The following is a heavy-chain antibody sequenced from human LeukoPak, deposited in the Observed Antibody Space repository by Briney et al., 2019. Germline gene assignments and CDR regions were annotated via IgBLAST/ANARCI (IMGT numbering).Heavy chain of an antibody. CDR2: INPSGGST. D-gene: IGHD1-26*01. V-gene: IGHV1-46*01. CDR3: ARAGELHPFDY. J-gene: IGHJ4*02. Sequence: GASVKVSCKASGYTFTSYYMHWVRQAPGQGLEWMGIINPSGGSTSYAQKFQGRVTMTRDMSTSSVYMELSSLRSEDTAVYYCARAGELHPFDYWGQGTLVTVSS. CDR1: GYTFTSYY.